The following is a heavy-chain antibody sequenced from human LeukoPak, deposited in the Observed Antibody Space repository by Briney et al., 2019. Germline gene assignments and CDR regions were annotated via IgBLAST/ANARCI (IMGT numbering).Heavy chain of an antibody. CDR2: IHHGGST. D-gene: IGHD3-10*01. CDR3: ARHYGP. V-gene: IGHV4-39*01. J-gene: IGHJ4*02. CDR1: GGSISSYY. Sequence: SETLSLTCTVSGGSISSYYWSWIRQPPGKGLEWIGSIHHGGSTYYNPSLKSRVTISVDTSKNQFSLKLSSVTAADTAVYYCARHYGPWGQGTLVTVSS.